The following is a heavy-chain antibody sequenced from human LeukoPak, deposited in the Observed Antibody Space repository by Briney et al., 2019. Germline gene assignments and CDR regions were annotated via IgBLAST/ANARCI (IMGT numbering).Heavy chain of an antibody. D-gene: IGHD2-15*01. V-gene: IGHV1-18*01. J-gene: IGHJ4*02. CDR3: ARGLGLGYCSGGSSPNFDY. CDR2: ISAYNGNT. CDR1: GYTFTSYG. Sequence: ASVKVSCKASGYTFTSYGISWVRQAPGQGLEWMGWISAYNGNTNYAQKLQGRVTMTTDTSTSTAYMELRSLRSDDTAVYYCARGLGLGYCSGGSSPNFDYWGQGTLVTVSS.